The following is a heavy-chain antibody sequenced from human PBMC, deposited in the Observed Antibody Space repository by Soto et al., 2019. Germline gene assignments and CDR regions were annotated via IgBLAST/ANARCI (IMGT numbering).Heavy chain of an antibody. Sequence: ESGGGVVQPGTSLRVSCVGSGSTFRSYVIHWVRQAPGKGLEWVALTSYDGSDKYYGDSVRGRFTISRDNSRNTVDLQMDSLRLEDTALYYCARWGTTWGLDVWGQGTLVSVSS. CDR1: GSTFRSYV. V-gene: IGHV3-30*19. D-gene: IGHD2-21*01. CDR2: TSYDGSDK. J-gene: IGHJ1*01. CDR3: ARWGTTWGLDV.